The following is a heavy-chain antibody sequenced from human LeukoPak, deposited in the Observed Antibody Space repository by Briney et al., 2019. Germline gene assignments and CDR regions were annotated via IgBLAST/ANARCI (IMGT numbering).Heavy chain of an antibody. Sequence: PGGSLRLSCAASGITFSSYDMHWVRQAPAKGLEWVAFIPYDGSNKFYADSVKGRFTISRDNSKNTLYLQMNSLRAEDTAVYYCAKGVGGSANYYYMDVWGKGTTVTVSS. V-gene: IGHV3-30*02. CDR2: IPYDGSNK. CDR3: AKGVGGSANYYYMDV. CDR1: GITFSSYD. D-gene: IGHD3-10*01. J-gene: IGHJ6*03.